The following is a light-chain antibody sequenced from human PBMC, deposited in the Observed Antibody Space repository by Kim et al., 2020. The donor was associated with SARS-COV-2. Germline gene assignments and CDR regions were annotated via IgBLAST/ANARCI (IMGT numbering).Light chain of an antibody. V-gene: IGLV3-1*01. CDR2: QDR. J-gene: IGLJ2*01. CDR1: GVKLGDKY. Sequence: SPRQTGSITRSGVGVKLGDKYTSWYQQRPGQSPVLVMVQDRKRPSGIPERFSGSSSGNIATLTISGTQAMDEADYYCKAWDSGNVVFGGGTQLTVL. CDR3: KAWDSGNVV.